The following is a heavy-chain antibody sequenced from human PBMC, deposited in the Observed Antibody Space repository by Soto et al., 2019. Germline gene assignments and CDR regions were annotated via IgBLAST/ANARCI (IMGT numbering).Heavy chain of an antibody. CDR3: ARDPAGIVVVPAAPLAGPDYYYYGMDV. Sequence: GASVKVSCKASGGTFSSYAISWVRQAPGQGLEWMGGIIPIFGTANYAQKFQGRVTITADESTSTAYMELSSLRSEDTAVYYCARDPAGIVVVPAAPLAGPDYYYYGMDVWGQGTTVTVSS. CDR1: GGTFSSYA. CDR2: IIPIFGTA. V-gene: IGHV1-69*13. J-gene: IGHJ6*02. D-gene: IGHD2-2*01.